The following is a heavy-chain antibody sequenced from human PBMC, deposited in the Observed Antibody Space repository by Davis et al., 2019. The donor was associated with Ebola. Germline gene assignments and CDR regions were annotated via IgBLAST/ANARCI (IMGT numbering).Heavy chain of an antibody. CDR3: ARDESWIQPNHYGMDV. CDR2: ITSGGTT. Sequence: GSLRLSCTVSGVSISSSSDYWGWIRRPPGKGLEWIGSITSGGTTYYNPSLKSRLTISVDTSKNQFSLKLSSVTAADTAVYYCARDESWIQPNHYGMDVWGKGTTVTVSS. CDR1: GVSISSSSDY. V-gene: IGHV4-39*07. J-gene: IGHJ6*04. D-gene: IGHD5-18*01.